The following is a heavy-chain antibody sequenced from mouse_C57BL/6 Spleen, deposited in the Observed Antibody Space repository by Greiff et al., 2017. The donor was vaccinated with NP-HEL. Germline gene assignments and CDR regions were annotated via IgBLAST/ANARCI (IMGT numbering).Heavy chain of an antibody. CDR2: IYPGDGDT. V-gene: IGHV1-82*01. CDR1: GYAFSSSW. J-gene: IGHJ3*01. CDR3: ANDYDCGTWFAY. Sequence: VQLQQSGPELVKPGASVKISCKASGYAFSSSWMNWVKQRPGQGLEWIGRIYPGDGDTNYNGKFKGKATLTAAKSSSTAYMQLSSLTSADSAVYFCANDYDCGTWFAYWGQGTLVTVSA. D-gene: IGHD2-4*01.